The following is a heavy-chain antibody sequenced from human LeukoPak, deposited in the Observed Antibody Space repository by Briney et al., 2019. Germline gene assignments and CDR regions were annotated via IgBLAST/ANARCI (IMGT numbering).Heavy chain of an antibody. Sequence: PGGSLRLSSAASGFTVSRNYMSWVRQAPGKGLEWVSVIYSGGSKYYADSVKGRFTISRDNPKNIVYLQMNSLRAEDTAVYYCARYCSTTSCESPDAFDIWGHGTMVTVSS. CDR1: GFTVSRNY. CDR2: IYSGGSK. V-gene: IGHV3-53*01. CDR3: ARYCSTTSCESPDAFDI. J-gene: IGHJ3*02. D-gene: IGHD2-2*01.